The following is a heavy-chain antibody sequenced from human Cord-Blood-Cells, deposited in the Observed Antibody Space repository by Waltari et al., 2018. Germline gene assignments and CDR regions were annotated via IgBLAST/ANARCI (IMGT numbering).Heavy chain of an antibody. Sequence: QLQLQESGSGLVKPSQTLSLTCAVPGGSISSGGYSWSWIRQPPGKGLEWIGYIYHSGSTYYNPSLKSRVTISVDRSKNQFSLKLSSVTAADTAVYYCARGDENGGKYWFDPWGQGTLVTVSS. J-gene: IGHJ5*02. CDR1: GGSISSGGYS. D-gene: IGHD2-15*01. CDR3: ARGDENGGKYWFDP. V-gene: IGHV4-30-2*01. CDR2: IYHSGST.